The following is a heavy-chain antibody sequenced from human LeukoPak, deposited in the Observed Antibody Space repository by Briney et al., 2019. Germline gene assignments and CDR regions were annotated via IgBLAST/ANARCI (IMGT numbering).Heavy chain of an antibody. J-gene: IGHJ3*02. CDR2: IKKEGSEK. D-gene: IGHD3-22*01. CDR3: ARVESRGYYDSSGYYGAFAI. Sequence: PGGSLRLSCAAAGFTFSTYWMSWVRQPPGKGREWVAKIKKEGSEKYYVDSVKGRFTISRDNAKNLLYLQMNSLRAEDTAVYYCARVESRGYYDSSGYYGAFAIWGQGTMVTVSS. V-gene: IGHV3-7*05. CDR1: GFTFSTYW.